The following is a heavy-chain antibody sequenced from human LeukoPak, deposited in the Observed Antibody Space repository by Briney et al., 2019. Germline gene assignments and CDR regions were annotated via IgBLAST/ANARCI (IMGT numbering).Heavy chain of an antibody. CDR3: ARGVYGGDWYFDL. J-gene: IGHJ2*01. CDR1: GGSISRYY. V-gene: IGHV4-59*01. Sequence: PSETLSLTCTVSGGSISRYYWSWIRQPPGKGLEWIGYINDSGDTYYNPSLKSRVTISGDTSNNQFSLKLRSVTAADTAMYYCARGVYGGDWYFDLWGRGTLVTVSS. D-gene: IGHD4-23*01. CDR2: INDSGDT.